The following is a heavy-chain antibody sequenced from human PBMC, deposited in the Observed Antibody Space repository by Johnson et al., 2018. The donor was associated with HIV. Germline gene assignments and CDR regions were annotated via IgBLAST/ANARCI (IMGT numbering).Heavy chain of an antibody. CDR1: RSAFRSYW. D-gene: IGHD4-17*01. V-gene: IGHV3-74*01. J-gene: IGHJ3*02. CDR2: NNSAGSST. Sequence: VQLVESGGGLVQPGGSLRLSCAASRSAFRSYWMHWVRQAPGKGLVWVSRNNSAGSSTSYADSVKGRFTIPRDSAKNTLYLQMNSLRAEDTALYYCARDEGLDYGASLGAFDIWGQGTMVTVSS. CDR3: ARDEGLDYGASLGAFDI.